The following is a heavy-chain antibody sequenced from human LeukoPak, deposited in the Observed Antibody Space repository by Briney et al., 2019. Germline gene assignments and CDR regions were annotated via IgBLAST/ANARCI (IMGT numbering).Heavy chain of an antibody. CDR3: ARGPRSSDWYSIDY. D-gene: IGHD6-19*01. Sequence: SETLSLTCIVSGGSISSYYWSWMRQPAGKGLEWIGRIYSSGSTNYNPSLKSRVTMSVDTSKNQFSLNLSSVTAADTAVYYCARGPRSSDWYSIDYWGQGTLVTVSS. V-gene: IGHV4-4*07. CDR1: GGSISSYY. CDR2: IYSSGST. J-gene: IGHJ4*02.